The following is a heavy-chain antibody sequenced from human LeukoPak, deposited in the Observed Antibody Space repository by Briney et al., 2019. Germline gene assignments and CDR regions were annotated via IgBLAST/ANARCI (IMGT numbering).Heavy chain of an antibody. V-gene: IGHV4-39*07. Sequence: PSETLSLTCTVSGGSISSSSYYWGWIRQPPGKGREGIGSIYYSGSTYYNPSLQSRVTISVDTCKNKFSLKLRSVTAADTAVYYCARDFAVDSKGLFDYWGQGTLVTVSS. J-gene: IGHJ4*02. CDR2: IYYSGST. CDR1: GGSISSSSYY. D-gene: IGHD6-13*01. CDR3: ARDFAVDSKGLFDY.